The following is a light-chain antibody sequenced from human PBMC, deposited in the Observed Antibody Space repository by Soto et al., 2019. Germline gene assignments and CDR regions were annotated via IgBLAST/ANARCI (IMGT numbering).Light chain of an antibody. V-gene: IGLV1-40*01. J-gene: IGLJ1*01. CDR2: GNS. CDR3: QSYASSLSAYV. Sequence: QSVLTQPPSVSGAPGQRVTISCTGSSSNIGAGYDIHWYQQLPGTAPKLLIYGNSNRPSGVPDRFSGSKSGTSASLAITGLQAEDEPDHYCQSYASSLSAYVFGTGTKVTVL. CDR1: SSNIGAGYD.